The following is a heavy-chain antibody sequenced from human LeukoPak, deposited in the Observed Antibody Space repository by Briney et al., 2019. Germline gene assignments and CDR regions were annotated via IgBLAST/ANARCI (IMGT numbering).Heavy chain of an antibody. Sequence: GGSLRLSCAASELTLSNYCMTWVRQGPGKGLEWVATIKRDGTETYYVDSVRGRFTISRDNAENSVYLRMNSLRDEDTAVYYCATYRQVLLPFESWGQGTLVTVSS. V-gene: IGHV3-7*01. J-gene: IGHJ4*02. CDR2: IKRDGTET. D-gene: IGHD2-8*02. CDR3: ATYRQVLLPFES. CDR1: ELTLSNYC.